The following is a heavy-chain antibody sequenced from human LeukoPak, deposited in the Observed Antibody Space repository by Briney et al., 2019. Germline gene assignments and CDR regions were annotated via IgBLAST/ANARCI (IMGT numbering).Heavy chain of an antibody. V-gene: IGHV1-58*01. CDR1: GFTFTSSA. D-gene: IGHD5-12*01. Sequence: SVKVSCKASGFTFTSSAVQWVRQARGQRLEWIGWIVVGSGNTNYAQKFQERVTITRDMSTSTAYMELSSLRSEDTAVYYCAAVTLGGWLPAYLHDYWGQGTLVTASS. CDR2: IVVGSGNT. J-gene: IGHJ4*02. CDR3: AAVTLGGWLPAYLHDY.